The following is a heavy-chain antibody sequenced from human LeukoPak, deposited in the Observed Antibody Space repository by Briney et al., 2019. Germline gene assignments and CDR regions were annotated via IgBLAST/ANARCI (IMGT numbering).Heavy chain of an antibody. Sequence: SETLSLTWAVYAGFFSGYYWSWIRQPPGKGLEWIGEINHSGSTNSNPSLKRRVTISVATSNNQFSLKLSSVTAVDTAVYYCARQVLRGYSSCWYYYYYMDVWGKGTTVTISS. CDR2: INHSGST. D-gene: IGHD6-13*01. CDR1: AGFFSGYY. V-gene: IGHV4-34*01. J-gene: IGHJ6*03. CDR3: ARQVLRGYSSCWYYYYYMDV.